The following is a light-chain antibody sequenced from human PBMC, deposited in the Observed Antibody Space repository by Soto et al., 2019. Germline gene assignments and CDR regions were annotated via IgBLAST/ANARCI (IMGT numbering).Light chain of an antibody. V-gene: IGLV2-18*02. CDR1: SSDVGSHNR. CDR3: SSYTSSSTVV. J-gene: IGLJ2*01. CDR2: EVS. Sequence: QSALTQPPSVSGSPGQSVTISCTGTSSDVGSHNRVSWYQQPPGTAPKLMIYEVSNRPSGVPDRFSGSKSANTASLTISGLQAEDEADYYCSSYTSSSTVVFGGGTKLTVL.